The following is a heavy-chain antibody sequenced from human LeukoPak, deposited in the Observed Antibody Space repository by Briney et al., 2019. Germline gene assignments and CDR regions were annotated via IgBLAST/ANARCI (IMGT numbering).Heavy chain of an antibody. Sequence: GGSLRLSCAASGFTFSNYGMHWVRQAPGKGLEWVALIWYDGSNKYYTDSVKGRLTISRDNSKDTLFLQMNGLRAEDTGVYYCAREGPRGNSQFDYWGQGTLVTVSS. CDR3: AREGPRGNSQFDY. CDR2: IWYDGSNK. CDR1: GFTFSNYG. V-gene: IGHV3-33*01. J-gene: IGHJ4*02. D-gene: IGHD2/OR15-2a*01.